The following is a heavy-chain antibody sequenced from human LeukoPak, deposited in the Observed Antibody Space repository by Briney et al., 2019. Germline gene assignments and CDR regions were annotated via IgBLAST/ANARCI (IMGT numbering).Heavy chain of an antibody. J-gene: IGHJ3*02. CDR1: GFTFSSYA. Sequence: GGSLRLSCAASGFTFSSYAMSWVRQAPGKGLEWVSAISGSGGSTYCADSVKGRFTISRDNSKNTLYLQMNSLRAGDTAVYYCTRRYSGGYNAFDIWGQGTMVTVSS. CDR3: TRRYSGGYNAFDI. CDR2: ISGSGGST. D-gene: IGHD1-26*01. V-gene: IGHV3-23*01.